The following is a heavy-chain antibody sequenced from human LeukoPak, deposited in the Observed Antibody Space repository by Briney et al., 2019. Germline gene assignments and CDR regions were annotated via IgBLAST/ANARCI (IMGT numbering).Heavy chain of an antibody. V-gene: IGHV4-34*01. CDR2: INHSGST. CDR1: GGSISSYY. Sequence: SETLSLTCTVSGGSISSYYWGWIRQPPGKGLEWIGEINHSGSTNYNPSLKSRVTISVDTSKNQFSLKLASVTAADTAVYYCARHKLGELYFDYWGQGTLVTVSS. J-gene: IGHJ4*02. D-gene: IGHD1-26*01. CDR3: ARHKLGELYFDY.